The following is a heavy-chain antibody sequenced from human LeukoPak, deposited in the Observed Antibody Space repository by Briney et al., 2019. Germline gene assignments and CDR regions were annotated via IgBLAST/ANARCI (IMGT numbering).Heavy chain of an antibody. J-gene: IGHJ4*02. CDR3: ARSPRDDYVWGSYPYYFDC. V-gene: IGHV1-69*13. D-gene: IGHD3-16*02. Sequence: ASVKVSCKASGGTFSSYAISWVRQAPGQGLEWMGGIIPIFDTANYAQKFQGSVTITADESTSTVYMDLTSLRSEDTAMYYCARSPRDDYVWGSYPYYFDCWGQGTLVTVSS. CDR2: IIPIFDTA. CDR1: GGTFSSYA.